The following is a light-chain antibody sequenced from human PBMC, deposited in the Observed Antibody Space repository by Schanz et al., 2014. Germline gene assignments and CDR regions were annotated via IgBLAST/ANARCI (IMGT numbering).Light chain of an antibody. V-gene: IGLV1-47*01. CDR3: ATWDDSLL. CDR1: SSNIGSNY. CDR2: RNN. J-gene: IGLJ3*02. Sequence: QSVLTQPPSASGTPGQRVTISCSGSSSNIGSNYVYWYQQLPGTAPKLLIYRNNQRPSGVPDRFSGSKSGTSASLDISGLRSEDEADYYCATWDDSLLFGGGTKLTVL.